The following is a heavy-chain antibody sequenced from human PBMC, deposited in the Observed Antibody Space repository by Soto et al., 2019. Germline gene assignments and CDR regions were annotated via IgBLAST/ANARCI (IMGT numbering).Heavy chain of an antibody. CDR1: GFTFSNYA. CDR3: AKDQGSSWYEIDY. Sequence: EVQLLESGGGLVQPGGSLRLSCAASGFTFSNYAVTWVRQAPGKGLEWVSTISGSGGSTYYADSVKGRFTTSRDNSKNTLYLQRNSLRADDTAVYYGAKDQGSSWYEIDYWGQGTLVTVSS. CDR2: ISGSGGST. J-gene: IGHJ4*02. D-gene: IGHD6-13*01. V-gene: IGHV3-23*01.